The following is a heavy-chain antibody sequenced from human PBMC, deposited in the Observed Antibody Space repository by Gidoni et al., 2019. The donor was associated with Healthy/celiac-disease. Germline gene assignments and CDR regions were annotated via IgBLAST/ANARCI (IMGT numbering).Heavy chain of an antibody. Sequence: QVQLVESGGGVVQPGRSLRLSCAASGFTFSSLCLHWVRQPPGKGLGWVAVIWYDGSNKYYADSVKGRFTISRDNSKNTLYLQMNSLRAEDTAVYYCARDRDIVVVPQDYYYGMDVWGQGTTVTVSS. V-gene: IGHV3-33*01. CDR1: GFTFSSLC. J-gene: IGHJ6*02. CDR3: ARDRDIVVVPQDYYYGMDV. D-gene: IGHD2-15*01. CDR2: IWYDGSNK.